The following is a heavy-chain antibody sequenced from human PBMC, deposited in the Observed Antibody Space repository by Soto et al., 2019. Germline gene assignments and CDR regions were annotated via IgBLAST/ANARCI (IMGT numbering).Heavy chain of an antibody. CDR2: ISSSGSTI. J-gene: IGHJ5*02. D-gene: IGHD6-13*01. V-gene: IGHV3-11*01. CDR1: GFTFSDYY. Sequence: GSLRLSCAASGFTFSDYYMSWIRQAPGKGLEWVSYISSSGSTIYYADSVKGRFTISRDNAKNSLYLQMNSLRAEDTAVYYCARGSSSSSWYVGAGWFDPWGQGTLVTVSS. CDR3: ARGSSSSSWYVGAGWFDP.